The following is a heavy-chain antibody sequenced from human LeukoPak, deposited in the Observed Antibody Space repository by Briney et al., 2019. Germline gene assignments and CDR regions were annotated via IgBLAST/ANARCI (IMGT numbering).Heavy chain of an antibody. D-gene: IGHD4-23*01. CDR3: ARGHGGNVDY. V-gene: IGHV3-11*05. Sequence: PGGSLRLSCAASGFFFSDYYMTWIRQAPGKGLEWISYITSSSSFTNYADSVKGRFTISRDNAKDSLYLQMNSLRDEDTAVYYCARGHGGNVDYWGQGTPVTVSS. CDR1: GFFFSDYY. CDR2: ITSSSSFT. J-gene: IGHJ4*02.